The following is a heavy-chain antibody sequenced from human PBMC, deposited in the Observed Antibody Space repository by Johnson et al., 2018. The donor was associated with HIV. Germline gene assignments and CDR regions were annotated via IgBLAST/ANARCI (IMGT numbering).Heavy chain of an antibody. V-gene: IGHV3-20*04. D-gene: IGHD1-26*01. CDR1: GFTFDDYG. CDR3: ARDGFYSGSYDMFDI. J-gene: IGHJ3*02. Sequence: VQLVESGGGVVRPGGSLRLSCAASGFTFDDYGMSWVRQAPGKGLEWVSLISWDGDSTYYANSVKGRFTISRDNSENSLYLQMNSLRGEDTAVYYCARDGFYSGSYDMFDIWGEGTMVTVAS. CDR2: ISWDGDST.